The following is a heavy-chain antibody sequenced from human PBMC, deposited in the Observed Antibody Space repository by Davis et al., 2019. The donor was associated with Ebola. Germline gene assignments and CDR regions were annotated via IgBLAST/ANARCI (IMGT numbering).Heavy chain of an antibody. J-gene: IGHJ6*02. Sequence: SVKVSCKASGGTFSSYAISWVRQAPGQGLEWMGGIIPIFGTANYAQKFQGRVTITADESTSTAYMELSSLRSEDTAVYYCASYTYITIFGVHIRGGGYGMDVWGQGTTVTVSS. V-gene: IGHV1-69*13. CDR1: GGTFSSYA. CDR2: IIPIFGTA. CDR3: ASYTYITIFGVHIRGGGYGMDV. D-gene: IGHD3-3*01.